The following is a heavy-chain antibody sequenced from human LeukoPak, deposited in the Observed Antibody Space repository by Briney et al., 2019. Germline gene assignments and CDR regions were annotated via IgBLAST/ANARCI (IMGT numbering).Heavy chain of an antibody. CDR1: GDSISSSSYY. Sequence: SETLSLTCTVSGDSISSSSYYWGWIRQPPGKGLEWIGSIYYSGSTYYNPSLKSRVTISVDTSKNQFSLKLTSVTAADTAVYYCARGSHYGDYGYWGQGTLVTVSS. CDR3: ARGSHYGDYGY. CDR2: IYYSGST. J-gene: IGHJ4*02. V-gene: IGHV4-39*07. D-gene: IGHD4-17*01.